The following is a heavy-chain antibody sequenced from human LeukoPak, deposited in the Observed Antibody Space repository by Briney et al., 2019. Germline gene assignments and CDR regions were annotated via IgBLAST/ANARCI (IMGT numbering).Heavy chain of an antibody. J-gene: IGHJ5*02. CDR3: VRDPSNSGNWFDL. Sequence: PGGSLRLSCAASGFNLRDYWMHWVRQAPGKGLVWVSRLGTDGTYTNYADSVTGRFTISRDNAKNTLYLQMDSLRAKDTSFYYCVRDPSNSGNWFDLWGQGTLVTVSS. V-gene: IGHV3-74*01. CDR2: LGTDGTYT. CDR1: GFNLRDYW. D-gene: IGHD4-11*01.